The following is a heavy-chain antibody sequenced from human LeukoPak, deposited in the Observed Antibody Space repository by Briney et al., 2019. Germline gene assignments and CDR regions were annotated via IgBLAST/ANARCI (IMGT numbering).Heavy chain of an antibody. D-gene: IGHD6-19*01. CDR3: ARGRFSGLPRATTSQFDY. CDR2: IKDSGSP. V-gene: IGHV4-34*01. CDR1: GRSFSGYS. J-gene: IGHJ4*02. Sequence: PSETLSLTCAVYGRSFSGYSWTWIRQPPGKGLEWIGEIKDSGSPTFNPSLKSRVTMSVDTSNNQFSVRLSSLTAADTAVYYCARGRFSGLPRATTSQFDYWGQGTLVTVSS.